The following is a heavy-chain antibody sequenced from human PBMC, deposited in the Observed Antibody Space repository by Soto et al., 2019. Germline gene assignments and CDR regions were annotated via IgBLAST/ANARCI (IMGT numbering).Heavy chain of an antibody. CDR3: ARRGRTMVRGSLYYFDY. Sequence: QVQLQQWGAGLLKPSETLSLTCAVYGGSFSGYYWSWIRQPPGKGLEWIGEINHSGSTNYNPSLTSRVTISVDTSKNQFSLKLSSVTAADTAVYYCARRGRTMVRGSLYYFDYWGQGTLVTVSS. D-gene: IGHD3-10*01. V-gene: IGHV4-34*01. CDR1: GGSFSGYY. CDR2: INHSGST. J-gene: IGHJ4*02.